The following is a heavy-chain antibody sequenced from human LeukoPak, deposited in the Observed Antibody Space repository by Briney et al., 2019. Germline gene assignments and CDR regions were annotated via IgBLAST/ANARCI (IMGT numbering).Heavy chain of an antibody. CDR2: INPNSGGT. CDR1: GYTFTSYY. CDR3: ARNEGYSSGWYPSRYYYMDV. J-gene: IGHJ6*03. D-gene: IGHD6-19*01. V-gene: IGHV1-2*02. Sequence: ASVKVSCKASGYTFTSYYMHWVRQAPGQGLEWMGWINPNSGGTNYAQKFQGRVTMTRDTSISTAYMELSRLRSDDTAVYYCARNEGYSSGWYPSRYYYMDVWGKGTTVTVSS.